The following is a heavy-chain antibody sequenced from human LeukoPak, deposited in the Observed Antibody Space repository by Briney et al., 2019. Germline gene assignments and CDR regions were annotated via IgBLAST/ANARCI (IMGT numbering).Heavy chain of an antibody. CDR3: ARHSERAFDI. CDR2: IYPGDSDT. J-gene: IGHJ3*02. CDR1: GYTFTNYW. Sequence: GESLKISCKASGYTFTNYWIGWVRQMPGKGLEWMGIIYPGDSDTRYSPSFQGQVTISADKSISTAYLQWSSLKASDTAMYYCARHSERAFDIWGQGTMVTVSS. D-gene: IGHD1-1*01. V-gene: IGHV5-51*01.